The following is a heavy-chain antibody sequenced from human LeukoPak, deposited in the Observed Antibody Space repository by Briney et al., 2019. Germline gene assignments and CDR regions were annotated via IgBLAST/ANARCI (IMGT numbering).Heavy chain of an antibody. CDR2: INHSGST. D-gene: IGHD6-13*01. J-gene: IGHJ4*02. V-gene: IGHV4-34*01. CDR1: GGSFSGYY. CDR3: ARSLRGGAAAANDY. Sequence: SETLSLTCAVYGGSFSGYYWSWIRQPPGKGLEWIGEINHSGSTNYNPSLKSRVTISVDTFKNQFSLKLSSVTAADTAVYYCARSLRGGAAAANDYWGQGTLVTVSS.